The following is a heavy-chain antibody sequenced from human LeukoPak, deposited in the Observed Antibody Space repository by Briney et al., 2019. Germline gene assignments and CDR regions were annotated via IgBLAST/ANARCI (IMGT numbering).Heavy chain of an antibody. CDR1: GLRFSNSW. CDR3: ARGNYDGAGY. V-gene: IGHV3-7*01. CDR2: IKPDGSEK. J-gene: IGHJ4*02. Sequence: PGGSLRLSCAASGLRFSNSWMNWVRQAPGKGLEWVASIKPDGSEKYYVDSVKGRFTISRDNAKNSLFLQMNSLGVEDTAVYYCARGNYDGAGYWGQGTLVIVSS. D-gene: IGHD3-10*01.